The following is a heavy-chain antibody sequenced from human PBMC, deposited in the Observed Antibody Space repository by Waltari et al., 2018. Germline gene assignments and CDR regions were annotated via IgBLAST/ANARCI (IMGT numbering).Heavy chain of an antibody. CDR3: ARVGTKNQPLVYY. D-gene: IGHD2-2*01. Sequence: QVQLQESGPGLVKPSQTLSLTCTVSGGSISSGSYYWSWIRQPAGKGLEWIGRIYTSGSTNYNPSRKSRVTISVDTSKNQFSLKLSSVTAADTAVYYCARVGTKNQPLVYYWGQGTLVTVSS. V-gene: IGHV4-61*02. J-gene: IGHJ4*02. CDR2: IYTSGST. CDR1: GGSISSGSYY.